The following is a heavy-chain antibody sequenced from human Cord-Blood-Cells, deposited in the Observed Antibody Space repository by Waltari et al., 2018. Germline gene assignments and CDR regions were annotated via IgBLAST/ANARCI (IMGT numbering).Heavy chain of an antibody. V-gene: IGHV3-7*01. J-gene: IGHJ3*02. Sequence: EVQLVESGGGWVQPGGSLRLSCAASGFTFSSYWMSWVRPAPGKGLEWVANIKQDGSEKYYVDSVKGRFTISRDNAKNSLYLQMNSLRAEDTAVYYCARDSYYDILTGYRDDAFDIWGQGTMVTVSS. CDR1: GFTFSSYW. D-gene: IGHD3-9*01. CDR3: ARDSYYDILTGYRDDAFDI. CDR2: IKQDGSEK.